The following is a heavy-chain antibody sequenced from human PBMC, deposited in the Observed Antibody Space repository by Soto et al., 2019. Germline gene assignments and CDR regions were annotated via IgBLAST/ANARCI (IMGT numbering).Heavy chain of an antibody. D-gene: IGHD6-13*01. J-gene: IGHJ4*02. CDR1: GFIFETFY. CDR2: ISSDGRNK. Sequence: QVVVVESGGGVVQPGRSLTLSCAASGFIFETFYMHWVRQAPGKGLQWVAVISSDGRNKYYAESVKGRFSISRDNSKNTLYLQLNSLIPQDTAVYYCARVFDGYYFDYWGQGALVTVSS. V-gene: IGHV3-30*04. CDR3: ARVFDGYYFDY.